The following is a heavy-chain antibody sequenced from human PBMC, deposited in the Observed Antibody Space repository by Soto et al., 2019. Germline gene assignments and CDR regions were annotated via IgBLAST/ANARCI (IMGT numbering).Heavy chain of an antibody. CDR1: GGTFSSYA. D-gene: IGHD3-10*01. CDR2: IIPIFGTA. CDR3: AGQGEYAVGGNWCDP. V-gene: IGHV1-69*12. Sequence: QVQLVQSGAEVKKPGSSVKVSCKASGGTFSSYAISWVRQAPGQGLEWMGGIIPIFGTANYVQKFQGRVTITADESVXTGYMGLGSRRSADRAGYYWAGQGEYAVGGNWCDPWGQGTLVTVSS. J-gene: IGHJ5*02.